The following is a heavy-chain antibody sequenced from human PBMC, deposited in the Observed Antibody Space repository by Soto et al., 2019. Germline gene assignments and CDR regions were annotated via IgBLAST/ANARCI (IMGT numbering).Heavy chain of an antibody. CDR3: GRANFNFKRDGSPFTTPFHL. D-gene: IGHD3-9*01. Sequence: QVQLVQSGAEVKRPGSSVKVSCSASGDTFASYGISWVRQAPGQGLEWLGGIIPDFAITKFAQKFQDRITFKSDSSSSTTYVDWSSLISDDTAVYYCGRANFNFKRDGSPFTTPFHLWGPGPPVTVSS. CDR1: GDTFASYG. CDR2: IIPDFAIT. V-gene: IGHV1-69*17. J-gene: IGHJ5*02.